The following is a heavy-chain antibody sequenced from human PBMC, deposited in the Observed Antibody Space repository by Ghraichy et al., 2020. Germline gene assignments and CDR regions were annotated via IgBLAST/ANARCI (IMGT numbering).Heavy chain of an antibody. Sequence: GGSLRLSCAAAGFRFINYWMHWVRQVPGKGLVWVSRINSDGSSTTYADSVKGRFTISRDNAKNTLYLQMNSLRAEDTAVYYCAREAVAVAGTREAYFDLWGRGTLVTVSS. CDR1: GFRFINYW. CDR2: INSDGSST. D-gene: IGHD6-19*01. J-gene: IGHJ2*01. V-gene: IGHV3-74*01. CDR3: AREAVAVAGTREAYFDL.